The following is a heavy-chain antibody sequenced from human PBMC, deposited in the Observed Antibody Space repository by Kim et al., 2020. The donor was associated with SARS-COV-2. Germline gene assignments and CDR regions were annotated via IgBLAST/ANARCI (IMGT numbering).Heavy chain of an antibody. CDR2: IYYSGST. CDR1: GGSISSGGYF. V-gene: IGHV4-31*03. CDR3: ARSLGRAPGFDY. J-gene: IGHJ4*02. Sequence: SETLSLTCTVSGGSISSGGYFWSWIRQQPGKGLEWIGYIYYSGSTNFNPSLKSRVIMSLDTSKNRFSLKLSSVTAADTAVYFCARSLGRAPGFDYWGQGTLVTVSS.